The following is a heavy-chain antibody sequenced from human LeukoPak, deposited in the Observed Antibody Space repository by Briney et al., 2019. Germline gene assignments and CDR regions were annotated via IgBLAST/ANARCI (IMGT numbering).Heavy chain of an antibody. V-gene: IGHV4-61*01. J-gene: IGHJ4*02. D-gene: IGHD3-3*01. CDR1: GGSVSSGSYY. CDR3: AGITYYDFWSGYYQDY. CDR2: IYYSGST. Sequence: SETLSLTCTVSGGSVSSGSYYWSWIRQPPGKGLEWIGYIYYSGSTNYNPSPKSRVTISVDTSKNQFSLKLSSVTAADTAVYYCAGITYYDFWSGYYQDYWGQGTLVTVSS.